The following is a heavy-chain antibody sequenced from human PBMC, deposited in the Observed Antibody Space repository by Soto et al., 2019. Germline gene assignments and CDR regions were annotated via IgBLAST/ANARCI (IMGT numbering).Heavy chain of an antibody. V-gene: IGHV4-34*01. J-gene: IGHJ4*02. D-gene: IGHD5-12*01. Sequence: SETLSLTCAVYGGSFSGYYWSWIRQPPGKGLEWIGEINHSGSTNYNPSLKSRVTISVDTSKNQFSLKLSSVTAADTAVYYCARDDVEMATIRGPFDYWGQGTLVTVSS. CDR3: ARDDVEMATIRGPFDY. CDR2: INHSGST. CDR1: GGSFSGYY.